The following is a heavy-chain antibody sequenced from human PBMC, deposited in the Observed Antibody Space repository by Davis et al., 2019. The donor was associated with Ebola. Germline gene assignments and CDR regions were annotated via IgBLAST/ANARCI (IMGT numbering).Heavy chain of an antibody. Sequence: SETLSLTCAVYGGSFSGYYWSWIRQPPGKGLEWIGEINHSGSTNYNPSLKSRVTISVDTSKNQFSLKLSSVTAADTAVYYCARGRLLWFGELFPWGQRTLVTVSS. CDR3: ARGRLLWFGELFP. D-gene: IGHD3-10*01. CDR2: INHSGST. J-gene: IGHJ5*02. CDR1: GGSFSGYY. V-gene: IGHV4-34*01.